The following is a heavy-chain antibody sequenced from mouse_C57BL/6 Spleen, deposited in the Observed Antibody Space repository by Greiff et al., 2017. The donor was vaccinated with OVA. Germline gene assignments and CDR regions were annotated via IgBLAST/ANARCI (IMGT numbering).Heavy chain of an antibody. J-gene: IGHJ2*01. V-gene: IGHV1-82*01. CDR2: IYPGDGDT. D-gene: IGHD1-1*01. Sequence: QVQLQQSGPELVKPGASVKISCKASGYAFSSSWMNWVKQRPGKGLEWIGRIYPGDGDTNYNGKFKGKATLTADKSSSTAYMQLSSLTSEDSAVYFCASSYYYGSSYGFDYWGQGTTLTVSS. CDR1: GYAFSSSW. CDR3: ASSYYYGSSYGFDY.